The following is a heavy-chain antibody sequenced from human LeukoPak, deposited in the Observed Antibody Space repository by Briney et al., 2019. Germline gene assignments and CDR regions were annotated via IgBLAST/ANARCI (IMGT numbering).Heavy chain of an antibody. CDR2: VSYDGSNK. J-gene: IGHJ4*02. D-gene: IGHD2-21*02. V-gene: IGHV3-30-3*01. Sequence: PGRSLRLSCAASGFTFSSYAMHWVRQAPGKGLEWVAVVSYDGSNKYYADSVKGRFTISRDNSKNTLYLQMNSLRAEDTAVYYCARPPFSVVVTAISVYFDYWGQGTLVPVSS. CDR1: GFTFSSYA. CDR3: ARPPFSVVVTAISVYFDY.